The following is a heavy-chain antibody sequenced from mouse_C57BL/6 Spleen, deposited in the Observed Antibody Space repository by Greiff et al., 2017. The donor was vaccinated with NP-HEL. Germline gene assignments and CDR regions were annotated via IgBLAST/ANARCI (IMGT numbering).Heavy chain of an antibody. CDR3: ARGYDYDEGYYAMDY. CDR1: GYTFTSYW. CDR2: IYPSDSET. V-gene: IGHV1-61*01. D-gene: IGHD2-4*01. Sequence: QVQLKQPGAELVRPGSSVKLSCKASGYTFTSYWMDWVKQRPGQGLEWIGNIYPSDSETHYNQKFKDKATLTVDKSSSTAYMQLSSLTSEDSAVYYCARGYDYDEGYYAMDYWGQGTSVTVSS. J-gene: IGHJ4*01.